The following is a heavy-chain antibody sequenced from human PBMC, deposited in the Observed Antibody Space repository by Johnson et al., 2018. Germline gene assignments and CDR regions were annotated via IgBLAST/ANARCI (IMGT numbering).Heavy chain of an antibody. Sequence: EVQLVETGGGLVQPGGSLRLSCAASGFTFSSYWMHWVRQAPGKGLVWVSRINSDGSSTSYADSVKGRFTISRDNAKNTLYLQMNSLRAEDTDVYYCARRRGGGGHYFDYWGQGTLVTVSS. V-gene: IGHV3-74*01. CDR2: INSDGSST. CDR1: GFTFSSYW. CDR3: ARRRGGGGHYFDY. D-gene: IGHD3-16*01. J-gene: IGHJ4*02.